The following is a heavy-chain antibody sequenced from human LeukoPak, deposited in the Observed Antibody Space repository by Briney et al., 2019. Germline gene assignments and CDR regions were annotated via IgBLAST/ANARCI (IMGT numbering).Heavy chain of an antibody. J-gene: IGHJ4*02. Sequence: PGGSLRLSCAASGFTFSSYAMSWVRQAPGKGLEWVSAISGSGGSTYYADSVKGRFTISRDNSKNTLYLQMNSLRAEDTAVYYCATDLDGSGSSSDYWGQGTLVTVSS. V-gene: IGHV3-23*01. CDR2: ISGSGGST. CDR1: GFTFSSYA. D-gene: IGHD3-10*01. CDR3: ATDLDGSGSSSDY.